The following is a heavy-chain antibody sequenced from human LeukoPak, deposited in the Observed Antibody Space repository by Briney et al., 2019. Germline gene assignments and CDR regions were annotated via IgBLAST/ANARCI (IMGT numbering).Heavy chain of an antibody. V-gene: IGHV1-69*04. CDR1: GGTFSSYA. D-gene: IGHD3-22*01. J-gene: IGHJ3*02. CDR2: IIPILGIA. CDR3: ALGSGFHDAFDI. Sequence: GASVKVSCKASGGTFSSYAISWVRQAPGQGLEWMGRIIPILGIANYAQKFQGRVTITADKSTSTAYMELSSLRSEDTAVYYCALGSGFHDAFDIWGQGTMVTVSS.